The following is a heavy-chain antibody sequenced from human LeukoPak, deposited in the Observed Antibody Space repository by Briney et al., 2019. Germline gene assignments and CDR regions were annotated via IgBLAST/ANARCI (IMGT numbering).Heavy chain of an antibody. Sequence: SGPALVKPTQTLTLTCTFSGFSFSTSPVCVSWIRRPPGKALEWLALIDWDDGKYYSTSLKTRLTISKDTSKNQVLLTMTNMDPVDTATFYCARMVGGGGSWYFDYWGQGTLVTVSS. D-gene: IGHD2-15*01. CDR1: GFSFSTSPVC. V-gene: IGHV2-70*01. J-gene: IGHJ4*02. CDR2: IDWDDGK. CDR3: ARMVGGGGSWYFDY.